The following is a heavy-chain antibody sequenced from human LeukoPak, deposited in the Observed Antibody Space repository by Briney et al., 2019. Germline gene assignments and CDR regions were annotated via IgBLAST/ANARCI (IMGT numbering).Heavy chain of an antibody. CDR3: ARGGGDWGFHQSDY. Sequence: SETLSLTCTVSGGSFSSGSYYWSWIRQPAGKGLEWIGRIYTSGSTNYNPSLKSRVTISVDTSKNQFSLELSSVTAADTAVYYCARGGGDWGFHQSDYWGQGTLVTVSS. V-gene: IGHV4-61*02. CDR1: GGSFSSGSYY. J-gene: IGHJ4*02. D-gene: IGHD2-21*01. CDR2: IYTSGST.